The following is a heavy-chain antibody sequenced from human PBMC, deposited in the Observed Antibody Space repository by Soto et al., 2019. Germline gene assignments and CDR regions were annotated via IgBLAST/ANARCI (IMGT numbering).Heavy chain of an antibody. Sequence: SETLSLTCTVSGGSISSGGYYWSWIHQHPGKGLEWIGYIYYSGSTYYNPSLKSRVTISVDTSKNQFSLKLSSVTAADTAVYYCARANYCSSTSCYSDLDGLAVVGPYNWFDSWGQGTMVTVSS. CDR1: GGSISSGGYY. V-gene: IGHV4-31*03. D-gene: IGHD2-2*01. J-gene: IGHJ5*01. CDR2: IYYSGST. CDR3: ARANYCSSTSCYSDLDGLAVVGPYNWFDS.